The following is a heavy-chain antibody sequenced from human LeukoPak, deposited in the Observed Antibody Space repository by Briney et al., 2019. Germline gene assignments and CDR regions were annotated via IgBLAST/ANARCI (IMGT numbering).Heavy chain of an antibody. D-gene: IGHD6-25*01. Sequence: PGGSLRLSCAGSGFMFSTYAMSWVRQAPGKGLEWVAVISYDGSNKYYADSVKGRFTISRDNSKNTLYLQMNSLRAEDTAVYYCAKDPNGYLGTWFDPWGQGTLVTVSS. V-gene: IGHV3-30*18. J-gene: IGHJ5*02. CDR2: ISYDGSNK. CDR1: GFMFSTYA. CDR3: AKDPNGYLGTWFDP.